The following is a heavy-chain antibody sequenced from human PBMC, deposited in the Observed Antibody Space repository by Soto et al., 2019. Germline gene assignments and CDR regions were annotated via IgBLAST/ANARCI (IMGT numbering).Heavy chain of an antibody. D-gene: IGHD3-9*01. V-gene: IGHV3-30*18. J-gene: IGHJ4*02. Sequence: QVQLVESGGGVIQPGRSLRLSCAASGFTFSSYGMHCVRQAPGKGLEWVAVISYDGSNKYYADSVKGRFTISRDNSKNTLYLQMNSLRAEDTAVYYCAKVTYYDILTGHDYWGQGTLVTVSS. CDR2: ISYDGSNK. CDR1: GFTFSSYG. CDR3: AKVTYYDILTGHDY.